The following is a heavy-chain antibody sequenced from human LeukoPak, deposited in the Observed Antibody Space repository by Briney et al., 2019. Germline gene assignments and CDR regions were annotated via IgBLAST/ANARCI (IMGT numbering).Heavy chain of an antibody. Sequence: GGSLRLSCAASGFTVSSNYMSWVRQAPGKGLEWVSVIYSGGSTYYADSVKGRFTISRGNSKNTLYLQMNSLRAEDTAVYYCASNAAITSGGVVGASYYYYGMDVWGQGTTVTVSS. J-gene: IGHJ6*02. D-gene: IGHD1-26*01. CDR3: ASNAAITSGGVVGASYYYYGMDV. CDR2: IYSGGST. V-gene: IGHV3-53*01. CDR1: GFTVSSNY.